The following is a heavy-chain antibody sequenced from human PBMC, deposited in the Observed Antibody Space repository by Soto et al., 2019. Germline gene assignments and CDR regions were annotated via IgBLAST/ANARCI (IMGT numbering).Heavy chain of an antibody. Sequence: ASVKVSCKASGYTFTSYDINWVRQATGQGLEWMGWMNPNSANTGYAQKFQGRVTITADESTSTAYMELSSLRSEDTAVYYCAWFSGYCSGGSCYNWFDPWGQGTLVTSPQ. D-gene: IGHD2-15*01. CDR1: GYTFTSYD. CDR2: MNPNSANT. J-gene: IGHJ5*02. V-gene: IGHV1-8*01. CDR3: AWFSGYCSGGSCYNWFDP.